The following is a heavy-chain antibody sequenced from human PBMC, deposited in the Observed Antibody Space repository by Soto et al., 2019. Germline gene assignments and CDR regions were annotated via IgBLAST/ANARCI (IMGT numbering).Heavy chain of an antibody. Sequence: QVQLQESGPGLVKPSGTLSLTCAVSGGSFSSNSWWGWVRQSPGKGLEWFGDIHHSGSTNYNPSLKSRVTISLDKSKNQFSLKLSSVTAADTAVYYCARSSGWYAVDYWGQGTLVTVSS. D-gene: IGHD6-19*01. CDR1: GGSFSSNSW. CDR2: IHHSGST. J-gene: IGHJ4*02. V-gene: IGHV4-4*02. CDR3: ARSSGWYAVDY.